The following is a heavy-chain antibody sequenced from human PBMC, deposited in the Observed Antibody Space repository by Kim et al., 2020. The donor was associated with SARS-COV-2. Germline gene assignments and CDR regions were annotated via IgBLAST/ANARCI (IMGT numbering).Heavy chain of an antibody. CDR3: ARGQLEITMVLVAFFSSRHFFDY. V-gene: IGHV3-23*01. CDR1: GFTLTNYP. Sequence: GGSLRLSCTVSGFTLTNYPVNWVRQAPGKGLEWVSSISDGGGSTSYADSVKGRFTISRDNSKNTVYLQMNGLRAEDTAVYYCARGQLEITMVLVAFFSSRHFFDYWGQGTLVTVSS. J-gene: IGHJ4*02. CDR2: ISDGGGST. D-gene: IGHD3-10*01.